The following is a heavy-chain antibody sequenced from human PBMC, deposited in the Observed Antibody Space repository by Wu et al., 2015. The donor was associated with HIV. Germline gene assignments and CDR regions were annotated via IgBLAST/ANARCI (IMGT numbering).Heavy chain of an antibody. J-gene: IGHJ4*02. CDR3: ARDPQEVSGWYTH. CDR2: SDPEDGET. V-gene: IGHV1-24*01. D-gene: IGHD6-19*01. CDR1: GYTLSKLS. Sequence: QVQLVQSGAEVKKPGASVKVSCKVSGYTLSKLSVHWVRQAPGKGLEWMGGSDPEDGETVYAQKFQGRVTLTEDTSTDTAYMELTRLRFDDTAVYYCARDPQEVSGWYTHWGQGTLGHRLL.